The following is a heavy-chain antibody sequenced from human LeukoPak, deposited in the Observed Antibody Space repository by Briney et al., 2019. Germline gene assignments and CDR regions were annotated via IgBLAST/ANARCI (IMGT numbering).Heavy chain of an antibody. CDR2: VSGSGGST. Sequence: AGGSLRLSCAASGFTFSSYAMSWVRQAPGKGLEWVSTVSGSGGSTFYADSVKGRFTISRDNSKNTLYLQMISLRAEDTAVYYCAKACCGGDSYYYFDYWGQGTLVTVSS. CDR3: AKACCGGDSYYYFDY. D-gene: IGHD2-21*02. V-gene: IGHV3-23*01. CDR1: GFTFSSYA. J-gene: IGHJ4*02.